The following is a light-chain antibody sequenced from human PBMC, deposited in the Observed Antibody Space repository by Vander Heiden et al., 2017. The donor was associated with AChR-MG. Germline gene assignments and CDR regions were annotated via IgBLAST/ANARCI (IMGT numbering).Light chain of an antibody. Sequence: SSELTQDPAVSVALGQTVRIKCQGDSLRSYYASLYHQKQDQAPVLVLYGKNTRTSGIPDRFSGSSSGNTASLTITGAQAEDEADYYCNSRDSSGNHLEWVFGGGTKLNVL. CDR1: SLRSYY. J-gene: IGLJ3*02. CDR3: NSRDSSGNHLEWV. V-gene: IGLV3-19*01. CDR2: GKN.